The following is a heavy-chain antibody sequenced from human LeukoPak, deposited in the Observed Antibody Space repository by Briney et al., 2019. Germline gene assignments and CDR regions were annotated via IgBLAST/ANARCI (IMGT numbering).Heavy chain of an antibody. CDR2: IYTSGST. CDR3: ARVASPSSYWYFDL. Sequence: SETLSLTCTLSGGPISSYYWSWIRQPAGKGLEWIGRIYTSGSTNYNPSLKSRVTMSVDTSKNQFSLKLSSVTAADTAVYYCARVASPSSYWYFDLWGRGTLVTVSS. D-gene: IGHD2-2*01. J-gene: IGHJ2*01. CDR1: GGPISSYY. V-gene: IGHV4-4*07.